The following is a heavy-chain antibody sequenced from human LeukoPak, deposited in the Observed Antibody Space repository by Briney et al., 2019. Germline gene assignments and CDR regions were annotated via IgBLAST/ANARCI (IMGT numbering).Heavy chain of an antibody. Sequence: GGSLRLSCAASGFTFSSYAMHWVRQAPGKGLEYVSAISSNGGSTYYANSVKGRFTISRDNSKNTLYLQMGSLRAEDMAVYYCARGVEQQLVLGFDAFDIWGQGTMVTVSS. CDR3: ARGVEQQLVLGFDAFDI. V-gene: IGHV3-64*01. CDR2: ISSNGGST. J-gene: IGHJ3*02. D-gene: IGHD6-13*01. CDR1: GFTFSSYA.